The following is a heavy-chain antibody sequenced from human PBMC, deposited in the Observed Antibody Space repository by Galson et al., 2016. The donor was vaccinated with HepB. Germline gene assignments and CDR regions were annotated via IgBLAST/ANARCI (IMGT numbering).Heavy chain of an antibody. Sequence: VKVSCKVSGYIFTANYIYWVQQAPGKGLEWMGFVDLEDGESIYAEKFQGRVTITADTSTNTAYMELSSLRYEDTAVYYCAIVRAVTDHDALDIWRQGTMVTVSS. CDR3: AIVRAVTDHDALDI. V-gene: IGHV1-69-2*01. J-gene: IGHJ3*02. D-gene: IGHD6-19*01. CDR2: VDLEDGES. CDR1: GYIFTANY.